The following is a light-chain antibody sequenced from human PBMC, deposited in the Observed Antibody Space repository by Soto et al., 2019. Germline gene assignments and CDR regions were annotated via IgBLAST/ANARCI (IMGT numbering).Light chain of an antibody. CDR2: GND. CDR1: TSNIGSNT. J-gene: IGLJ3*02. CDR3: AAWDDSLNCPSWV. V-gene: IGLV1-44*01. Sequence: QSVLTQPPSASGTPGQRVTISCSGSTSNIGSNTVNWYQQLPGTAPKLLIYGNDQRPSGVPDRISGSKSGASASLAISGLQSEDEADYYCAAWDDSLNCPSWVFGCGTQLAVL.